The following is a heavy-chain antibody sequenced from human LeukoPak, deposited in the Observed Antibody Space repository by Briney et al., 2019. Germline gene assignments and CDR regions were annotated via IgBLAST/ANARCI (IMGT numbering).Heavy chain of an antibody. CDR1: GYDFTIYW. D-gene: IGHD6-13*01. CDR2: IYPGDSET. V-gene: IGHV5-51*01. CDR3: ARGGVAAAATGANFWFDP. J-gene: IGHJ5*02. Sequence: GESLKISCKGSGYDFTIYWIGWVRQMPGKGLEWMGTIYPGDSETRYSPSFQGQVTISVDKSISTAYVQWSSLKASDTAMYYCARGGVAAAATGANFWFDPWGQGTLVTVSS.